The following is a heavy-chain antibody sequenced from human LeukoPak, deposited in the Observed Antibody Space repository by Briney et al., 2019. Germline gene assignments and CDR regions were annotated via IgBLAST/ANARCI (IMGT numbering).Heavy chain of an antibody. J-gene: IGHJ4*02. V-gene: IGHV5-51*01. Sequence: GESLKISCKGSGYSFTSCWIGWVRQMPGKGLEWMGIIYPGDSDTRYSPSFQGQVTISADKSISTAYLQWSSLKASDTAMYYCARGGLNYYDSSGHFDYWGQGTLVTISS. CDR3: ARGGLNYYDSSGHFDY. CDR2: IYPGDSDT. D-gene: IGHD3-22*01. CDR1: GYSFTSCW.